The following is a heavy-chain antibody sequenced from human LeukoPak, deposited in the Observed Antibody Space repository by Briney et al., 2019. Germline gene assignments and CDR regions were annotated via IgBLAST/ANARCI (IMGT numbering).Heavy chain of an antibody. V-gene: IGHV3-23*01. Sequence: GGSLRLSCAASGFTFSGYGMSWVRQAPGKGLKWVSAISGSGGSTYYADSVKGRITTSRDNSKNTLYLQMNSLRAEDTAVYYCARGSGYNFGYYFYYMDVWGKGTTVTISS. CDR2: ISGSGGST. D-gene: IGHD5-24*01. CDR1: GFTFSGYG. J-gene: IGHJ6*03. CDR3: ARGSGYNFGYYFYYMDV.